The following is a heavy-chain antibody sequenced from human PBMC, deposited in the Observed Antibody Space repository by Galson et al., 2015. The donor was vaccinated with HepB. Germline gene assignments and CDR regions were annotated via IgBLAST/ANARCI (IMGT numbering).Heavy chain of an antibody. Sequence: SVTVSCKASGYTFTTYDINWVRQATGQGLEWMGWMNPKSGYTGFAQKFQGRVTMTSTTSISTAYMELSSLTHEDTAVYYCGRTVGSIDYWGQGTLAPVSS. V-gene: IGHV1-8*01. CDR2: MNPKSGYT. CDR1: GYTFTTYD. D-gene: IGHD1-26*01. CDR3: GRTVGSIDY. J-gene: IGHJ4*02.